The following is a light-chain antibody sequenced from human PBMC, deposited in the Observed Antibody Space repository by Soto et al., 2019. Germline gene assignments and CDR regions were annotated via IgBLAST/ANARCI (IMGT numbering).Light chain of an antibody. Sequence: EIVLTQSPDTLTLSPGERATLSCMASQSVTSKSLAWYQQKPGQAPRLLIYDASRRATGIPDRFSGSGSGTDFTLTISRLEPEDFAVYYCQQYGSSPGTFGQGTKVEIK. CDR2: DAS. V-gene: IGKV3-20*01. CDR3: QQYGSSPGT. J-gene: IGKJ1*01. CDR1: QSVTSKS.